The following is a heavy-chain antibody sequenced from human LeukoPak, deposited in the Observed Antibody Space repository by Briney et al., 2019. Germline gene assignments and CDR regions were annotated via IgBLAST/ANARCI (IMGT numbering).Heavy chain of an antibody. V-gene: IGHV3-48*03. D-gene: IGHD3-10*01. CDR2: ITSSGGTI. CDR1: GFTFSNYE. J-gene: IGHJ4*02. Sequence: PGGSLRLSCAASGFTFSNYEMNWVRQAPGNGLEWVSYITSSGGTIYYADSVKGRFTISRDNAKNSLYHQMHSLRAEDTAVYYCASRPPPSRGPYDYWGQGTLVTVSS. CDR3: ASRPPPSRGPYDY.